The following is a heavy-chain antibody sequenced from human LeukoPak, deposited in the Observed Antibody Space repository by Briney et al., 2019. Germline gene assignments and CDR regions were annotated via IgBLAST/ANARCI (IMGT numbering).Heavy chain of an antibody. D-gene: IGHD6-13*01. Sequence: GGSLRLSCEVSGFTFTDFWMNWVRQAPGKGPEWVASIRQDGSEKTYVDSVKGRFTISRDITKNSLSLQLNGLRAEDTAVYYCARDGTAPGLYFDLWGQGTLVTVSS. CDR1: GFTFTDFW. CDR2: IRQDGSEK. J-gene: IGHJ4*01. CDR3: ARDGTAPGLYFDL. V-gene: IGHV3-7*01.